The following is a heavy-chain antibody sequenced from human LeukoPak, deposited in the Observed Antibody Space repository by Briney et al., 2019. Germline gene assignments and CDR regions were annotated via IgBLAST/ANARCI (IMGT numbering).Heavy chain of an antibody. CDR3: VAAMVPPAFDY. D-gene: IGHD5-18*01. CDR2: ISYSGGT. V-gene: IGHV4-39*07. Sequence: PSETLSLTCTVSGGSISSSNYYWGWIRQPPGKGLEWIGSISYSGGTYYNPSLKSRVTISVDTSKNHFSLKLSSVTAADTAVYYCVAAMVPPAFDYWGQGTLVTVSS. J-gene: IGHJ4*02. CDR1: GGSISSSNYY.